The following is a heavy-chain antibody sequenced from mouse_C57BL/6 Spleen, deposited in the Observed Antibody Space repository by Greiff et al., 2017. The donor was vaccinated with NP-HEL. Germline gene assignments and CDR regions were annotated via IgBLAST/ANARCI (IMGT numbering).Heavy chain of an antibody. J-gene: IGHJ1*03. CDR1: GFTFSDYG. Sequence: EVKLVESGGGLVKPGGSLKLSCAASGFTFSDYGMHWVRQAPEKGLEWVAYISSGSSTIYYADTVKGRFPISRDNAKNTLFLQMTSLRSEDTAMYYCARGATVVDWYFDVWGTGTTVTVSS. CDR2: ISSGSSTI. V-gene: IGHV5-17*01. D-gene: IGHD1-1*01. CDR3: ARGATVVDWYFDV.